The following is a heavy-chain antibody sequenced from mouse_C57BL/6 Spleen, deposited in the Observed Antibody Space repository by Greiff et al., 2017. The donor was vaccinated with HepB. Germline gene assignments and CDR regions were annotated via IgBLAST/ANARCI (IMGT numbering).Heavy chain of an antibody. V-gene: IGHV5-17*01. Sequence: EVKLMESGGGLVKPGGSLKLSCAASGFTFSDYGMHWVRQAPEKGLEWVAYISSGSSTIYYADTVKGRFTISRDNAKNTLVLQMTSLRSEDTAIYYCAKGNLYGKAMDYWGQGTSVTVSS. CDR2: ISSGSSTI. D-gene: IGHD2-1*01. CDR3: AKGNLYGKAMDY. CDR1: GFTFSDYG. J-gene: IGHJ4*01.